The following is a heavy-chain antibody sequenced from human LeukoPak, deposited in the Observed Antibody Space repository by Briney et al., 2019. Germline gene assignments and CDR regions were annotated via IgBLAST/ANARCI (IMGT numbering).Heavy chain of an antibody. V-gene: IGHV3-30*03. CDR3: GDWGGSGGYPIQDFDF. CDR2: ISYDGSNK. Sequence: GGSLRLSCAASGFTFSSYGMHWVRQAPGKGLEWVAVISYDGSNKYYADSVKGRSTISRDNSKNTLYLQMNSLRAEDTAVYYCGDWGGSGGYPIQDFDFWGEGTLVTVSS. D-gene: IGHD3-10*01. CDR1: GFTFSSYG. J-gene: IGHJ4*02.